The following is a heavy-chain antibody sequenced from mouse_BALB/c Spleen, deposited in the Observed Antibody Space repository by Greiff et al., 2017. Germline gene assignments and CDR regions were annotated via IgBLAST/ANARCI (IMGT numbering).Heavy chain of an antibody. CDR3: ARQGTMITTAWFAY. V-gene: IGHV5-6*01. CDR2: ISSGGSYT. CDR1: GFTFSSYG. Sequence: EVKLVESGGDLVKPGGSLKLSCAASGFTFSSYGMSWVRQTPDKRLEWVATISSGGSYTYYPDSVKGRFTISRDNAKNTLYLQMSSLKSEDTAMYYCARQGTMITTAWFAYWGQGTLVTVSA. D-gene: IGHD2-4*01. J-gene: IGHJ3*01.